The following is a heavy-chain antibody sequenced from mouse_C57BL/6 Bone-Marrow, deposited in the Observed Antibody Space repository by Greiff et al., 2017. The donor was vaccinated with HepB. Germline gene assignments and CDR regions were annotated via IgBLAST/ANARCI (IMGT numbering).Heavy chain of an antibody. CDR1: GYTFTSYW. CDR2: IDPSDSYT. J-gene: IGHJ2*01. Sequence: QVQLQQPGAELVKPGASVKLSCKASGYTFTSYWMHWVKQRPGQGLEWIGEIDPSDSYTNYNQKFKGKSTLTVDKSSSTAYMQLSSLTSEDSAVYYCARKWTYYGNYVDYFDYWGQGTTLTVSS. V-gene: IGHV1-69*01. CDR3: ARKWTYYGNYVDYFDY. D-gene: IGHD2-10*01.